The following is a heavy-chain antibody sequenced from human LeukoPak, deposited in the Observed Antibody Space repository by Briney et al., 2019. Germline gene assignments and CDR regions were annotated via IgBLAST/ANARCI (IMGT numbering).Heavy chain of an antibody. V-gene: IGHV1-18*01. D-gene: IGHD2-2*01. CDR1: GYTFTSYG. CDR3: ARDTFLYCSSTSCFHFDY. CDR2: ISAYNGNT. Sequence: ASVKVSCKASGYTFTSYGIIWVRQAPGQGLEWMGWISAYNGNTNYAQKLQGRVTMTTDTSTSTAYMELRSLRSDDTAVYYCARDTFLYCSSTSCFHFDYWGQGTLVTVSS. J-gene: IGHJ4*02.